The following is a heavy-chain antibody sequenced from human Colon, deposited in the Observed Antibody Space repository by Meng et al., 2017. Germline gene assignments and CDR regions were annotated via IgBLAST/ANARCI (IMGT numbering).Heavy chain of an antibody. V-gene: IGHV4-61*03. CDR3: ARGRGSYSSIDF. D-gene: IGHD1-26*01. CDR2: VYYTGSA. CDR1: GGSVSSPSYY. Sequence: QVQLQRSGPRLVRPSETLSLTCTLSGGSVSSPSYYWSWIRQTPGKGLEWIGYVYYTGSANYNPSLKSRVTISVDTSKNHFSLNLTSVTAADTAVYYCARGRGSYSSIDFWGQGTLVTVSS. J-gene: IGHJ4*02.